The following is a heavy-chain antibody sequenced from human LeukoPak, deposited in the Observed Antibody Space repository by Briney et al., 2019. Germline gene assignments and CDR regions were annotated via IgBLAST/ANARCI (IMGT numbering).Heavy chain of an antibody. V-gene: IGHV3-23*01. Sequence: GGSLTLSCAASGFKFSIYVMSWVRQAPGKGLEWVSLIRTDGTAYYPGSVKGRFSVFRDNSRNTLYLQINSLRADDTATYYCAKGGWVSPFEYWGQGSLVTVSS. CDR3: AKGGWVSPFEY. J-gene: IGHJ4*02. D-gene: IGHD6-19*01. CDR2: IRTDGTA. CDR1: GFKFSIYV.